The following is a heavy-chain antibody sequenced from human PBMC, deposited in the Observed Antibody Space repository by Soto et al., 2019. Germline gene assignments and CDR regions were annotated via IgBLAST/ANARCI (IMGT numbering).Heavy chain of an antibody. V-gene: IGHV3-23*01. D-gene: IGHD1-26*01. CDR3: AKEWESRVGDTSLFDY. Sequence: EVQLLESGGGLVQPGGSLRLSCAASGFTFNNYAMSWVRQAPGKGLEWVSAISGLVASTYYADSVKGRFTISRDISKSTIYLQMNSLRAEDTAVYFCAKEWESRVGDTSLFDYWGQGTLVTVSS. J-gene: IGHJ4*02. CDR2: ISGLVAST. CDR1: GFTFNNYA.